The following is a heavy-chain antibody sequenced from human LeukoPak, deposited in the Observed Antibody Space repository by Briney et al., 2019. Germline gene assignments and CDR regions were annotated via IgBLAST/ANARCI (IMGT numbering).Heavy chain of an antibody. CDR1: GFTFSSYA. CDR3: AKTRIAAAGKEVDY. Sequence: GGSLRLSCAASGFTFSSYAMSWVRQAPGKGLEWVSAISGSGGGTYYADSVKGRFTISRDNSKNTLYLQMNSLRAEDTAVYYCAKTRIAAAGKEVDYWGQGTLVTVSS. V-gene: IGHV3-23*01. CDR2: ISGSGGGT. J-gene: IGHJ4*02. D-gene: IGHD6-13*01.